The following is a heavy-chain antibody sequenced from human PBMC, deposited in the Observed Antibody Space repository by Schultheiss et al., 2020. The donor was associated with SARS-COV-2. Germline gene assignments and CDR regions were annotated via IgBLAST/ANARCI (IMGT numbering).Heavy chain of an antibody. D-gene: IGHD3-10*01. CDR3: ARDLWFGESYFDY. CDR1: GFTFSNYG. V-gene: IGHV3-33*01. CDR2: IWYDGSNK. J-gene: IGHJ4*02. Sequence: GGSLRLSCAASGFTFSNYGMHWVRQAPGKGLEWVTVIWYDGSNKHYADSVKGRFTISRDNSKNTLYLQMNSLRAEDTAVYYCARDLWFGESYFDYWGQGTLVTVSS.